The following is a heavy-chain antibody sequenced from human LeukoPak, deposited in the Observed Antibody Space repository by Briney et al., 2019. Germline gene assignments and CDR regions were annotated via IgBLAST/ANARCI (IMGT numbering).Heavy chain of an antibody. V-gene: IGHV1-69*05. CDR2: IIPIFGTA. CDR3: ARDPGVLLWFGELWGFDY. CDR1: GGTFSSYA. Sequence: ASVKVSCKASGGTFSSYAISWVRQAPGQGLEWMGGIIPIFGTANYAQKLQGRVTMTTDTSTSTAYMELRSLRSDDTAVYYCARDPGVLLWFGELWGFDYWGQGTLVTVSS. J-gene: IGHJ4*02. D-gene: IGHD3-10*01.